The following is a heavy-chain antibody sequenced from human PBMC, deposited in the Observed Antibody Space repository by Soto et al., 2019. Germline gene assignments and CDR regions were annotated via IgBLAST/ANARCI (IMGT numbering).Heavy chain of an antibody. Sequence: QVHLVESGGGVVPPGRSLRLSCVASGFTFSSYAMHWVRQAPGKGLEWVAVISYDGSNEYYGDSVKGRFTISRDNSKNTLSLQMNTLRVEDTAVYYCAKATSAYGDYYYYGMDVWGQGTTVTVSS. CDR3: AKATSAYGDYYYYGMDV. J-gene: IGHJ6*02. V-gene: IGHV3-30*18. CDR2: ISYDGSNE. CDR1: GFTFSSYA. D-gene: IGHD4-17*01.